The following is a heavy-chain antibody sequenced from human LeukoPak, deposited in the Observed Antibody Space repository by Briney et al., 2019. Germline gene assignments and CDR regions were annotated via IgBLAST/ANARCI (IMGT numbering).Heavy chain of an antibody. V-gene: IGHV1-24*01. J-gene: IGHJ4*02. CDR1: GYTLTDLS. Sequence: ASVNVSCKISGYTLTDLSMHWVRQAPGKGLEWMGRFDPEDGEKIYAQRFQGRVTMTEDTSTDTAYMKLSSLRSEDTAVYYCATGPIDMIVDYLHYWGQGTLVTVSS. CDR2: FDPEDGEK. D-gene: IGHD3-16*01. CDR3: ATGPIDMIVDYLHY.